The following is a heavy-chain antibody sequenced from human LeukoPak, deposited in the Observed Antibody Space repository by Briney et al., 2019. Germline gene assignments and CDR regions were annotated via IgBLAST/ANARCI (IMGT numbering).Heavy chain of an antibody. CDR2: INHSGST. CDR1: GGSISSGGYY. D-gene: IGHD2-2*02. CDR3: ARGLDCSSTSCYTAIDY. V-gene: IGHV4-30-2*01. Sequence: SQTLSLTCTVSGGSISSGGYYWSWIRQPPGKGLEWIGEINHSGSTNYNPSLKSRVTISVDTSKNQFSLKLSSVTAADTAVYYCARGLDCSSTSCYTAIDYWGQGTLVTVSS. J-gene: IGHJ4*02.